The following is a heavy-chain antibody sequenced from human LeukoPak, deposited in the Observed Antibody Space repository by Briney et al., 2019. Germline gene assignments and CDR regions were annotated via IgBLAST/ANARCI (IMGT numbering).Heavy chain of an antibody. CDR1: GGSFSGYY. CDR2: INHSGST. V-gene: IGHV4-34*01. Sequence: SETLSLTCAVSGGSFSGYYWSWIRQPPGKGLEWIGEINHSGSTNYNPSLKSRVNISVDTSKNQFSLRLTSVTAADTAVYYCARGQWLVPTGDYWGQGTLVTVSS. D-gene: IGHD6-19*01. J-gene: IGHJ4*02. CDR3: ARGQWLVPTGDY.